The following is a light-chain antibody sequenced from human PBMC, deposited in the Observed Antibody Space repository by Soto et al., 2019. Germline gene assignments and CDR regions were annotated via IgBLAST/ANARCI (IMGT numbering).Light chain of an antibody. CDR3: SSYAGSNNFV. V-gene: IGLV2-8*01. CDR1: SSDVGAYNY. Sequence: QSALTHPPSASGSPGQSVTISCTGTSSDVGAYNYVSWYQQHPGKAPKLMIYEVSKRPSGVPDRFSGSKSGNTASLTVSGLQAEDEADYYCSSYAGSNNFVFGTGTRSPS. J-gene: IGLJ1*01. CDR2: EVS.